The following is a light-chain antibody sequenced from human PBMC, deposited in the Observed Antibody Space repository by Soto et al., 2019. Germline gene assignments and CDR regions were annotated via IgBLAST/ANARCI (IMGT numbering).Light chain of an antibody. CDR2: EVR. CDR1: SSDIGTYNR. CDR3: NSYTSSSTLV. J-gene: IGLJ1*01. V-gene: IGLV2-14*01. Sequence: QSVLTQPASVSGSPGQSITISCTGTSSDIGTYNRVSWYQQPPGTAPKLIIYEVRNRPSGVSNRFSGFKSGNTAYLIISGLQAEDEADYFCNSYTSSSTLVFGTGTKGTVL.